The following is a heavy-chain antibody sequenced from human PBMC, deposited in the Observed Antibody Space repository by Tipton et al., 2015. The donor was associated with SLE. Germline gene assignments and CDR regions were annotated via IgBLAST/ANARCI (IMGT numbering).Heavy chain of an antibody. CDR3: ARRVAELTFDY. V-gene: IGHV4-34*01. J-gene: IGHJ4*02. D-gene: IGHD2-15*01. Sequence: TLSLTCAVYGGSFSGYYWSWIRQPPGKGLEWIGEINHSGSTNYNPSLKSRVTISVDTSKNQFSLKLSSVTAADTAVYYCARRVAELTFDYSGQGTLVTVSS. CDR2: INHSGST. CDR1: GGSFSGYY.